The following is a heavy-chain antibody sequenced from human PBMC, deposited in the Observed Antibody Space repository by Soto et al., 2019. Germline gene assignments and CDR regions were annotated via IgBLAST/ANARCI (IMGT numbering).Heavy chain of an antibody. CDR2: IYYSGST. V-gene: IGHV4-4*02. CDR1: GVSISSSNW. J-gene: IGHJ4*02. D-gene: IGHD3-22*01. Sequence: PSETLSLTCGVSGVSISSSNWWSWVRQPPGKGLEWIGEIYYSGSTNYNPSLKSRVTISVDKSKNQFSLKLSSMTAADTAVYYCARTYYDSSGYSSRPYFDHWGQGTLVTVSS. CDR3: ARTYYDSSGYSSRPYFDH.